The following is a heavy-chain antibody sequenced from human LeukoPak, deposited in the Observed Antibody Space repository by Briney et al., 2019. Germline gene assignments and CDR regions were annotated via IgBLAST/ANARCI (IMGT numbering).Heavy chain of an antibody. D-gene: IGHD2-15*01. CDR2: INHSGST. Sequence: SETLSLTCAVYGGSFSGYYWSWIRQPPGKGLERIGEINHSGSTNYNPSLKSRVTISVDTSKNQFSLKLNSVTAADTAVYYCARAPYCSGGSCYSGSYYYMDVWGKGTTVTVSS. V-gene: IGHV4-34*01. J-gene: IGHJ6*03. CDR1: GGSFSGYY. CDR3: ARAPYCSGGSCYSGSYYYMDV.